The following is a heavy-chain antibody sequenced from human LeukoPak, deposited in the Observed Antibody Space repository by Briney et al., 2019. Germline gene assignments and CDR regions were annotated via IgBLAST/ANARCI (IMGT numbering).Heavy chain of an antibody. D-gene: IGHD7-27*01. CDR1: GYTFTDDF. CDR3: ARDLSSTSNWEFDY. V-gene: IGHV1-2*06. CDR2: MNGNSGVT. J-gene: IGHJ4*02. Sequence: APVKVSCKXSGYTFTDDFIHWVRQAPGQGPEWMGRMNGNSGVTMYAQTLQDRVTMTRDTSISTAYMELSRLTSDDTAVYYCARDLSSTSNWEFDYWGQGTLVTVSS.